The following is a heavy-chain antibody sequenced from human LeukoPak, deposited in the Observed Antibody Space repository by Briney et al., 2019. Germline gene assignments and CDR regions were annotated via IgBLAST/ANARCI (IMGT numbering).Heavy chain of an antibody. CDR2: IYTSGST. Sequence: SETLSLTCAVYGGSFSGYYWSWIRQPAGKGLEWIGRIYTSGSTNYNPSLKSRVTMSVDTSKNQFSLKLSSVTAADTAVYYCARDLMVAATPSYYYYMDVWGKGTTVTVSS. V-gene: IGHV4-4*07. CDR1: GGSFSGYY. J-gene: IGHJ6*03. CDR3: ARDLMVAATPSYYYYMDV. D-gene: IGHD2-15*01.